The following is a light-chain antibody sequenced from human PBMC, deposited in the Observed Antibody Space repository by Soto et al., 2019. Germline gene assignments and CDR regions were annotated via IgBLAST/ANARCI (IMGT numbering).Light chain of an antibody. CDR2: LTY. Sequence: EIVLTQSPATLSAFPGDRFTLSCLASQALNTRLAWYQHKPGQSPRLLIYLTYNRAAGVPARFSAWGSETDFTLTISDVEPEDFAVYYCHQRQSWPRTFGQGTKVDIK. CDR1: QALNTR. CDR3: HQRQSWPRT. V-gene: IGKV3-11*01. J-gene: IGKJ1*01.